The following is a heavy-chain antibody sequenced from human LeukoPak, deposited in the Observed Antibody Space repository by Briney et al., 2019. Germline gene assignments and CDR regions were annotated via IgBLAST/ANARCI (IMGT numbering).Heavy chain of an antibody. CDR2: ITDSGDAT. J-gene: IGHJ4*02. V-gene: IGHV3-23*01. CDR1: GFTFSTYA. D-gene: IGHD6-19*01. CDR3: ARAPRPGYGGGWYYFHR. Sequence: GGSLRLSCAASGFTFSTYAMSWVRQAPGKGLEWVSSITDSGDATYYADSVKGRFTISRDNSRNTLFLQIYSLRADDTAMYFCARAPRPGYGGGWYYFHRGGKGPLVPVS.